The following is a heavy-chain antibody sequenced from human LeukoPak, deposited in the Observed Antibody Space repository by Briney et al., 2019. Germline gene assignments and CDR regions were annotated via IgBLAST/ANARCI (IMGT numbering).Heavy chain of an antibody. Sequence: SETLSLTCAVYGGSFSDYYWSWIRQPPGTGLEWIGEIYHSGSTNYNPSLKSRVTMSVDTSKNQFSLKLSSVTAADTAVYYCARVDGRYYYGSGSYSLALDAFDIWGQGTMVTVSS. J-gene: IGHJ3*02. CDR2: IYHSGST. CDR3: ARVDGRYYYGSGSYSLALDAFDI. D-gene: IGHD3-10*01. V-gene: IGHV4-34*01. CDR1: GGSFSDYY.